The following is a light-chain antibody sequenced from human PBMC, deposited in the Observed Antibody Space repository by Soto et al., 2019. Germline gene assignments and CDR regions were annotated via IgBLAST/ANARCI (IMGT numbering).Light chain of an antibody. Sequence: EIVLTQSPGTLSLSPGERATLSCRASQSVSSCLAWYQQKPGQAPRLLIYGASTRATDIPARFSGSGSGTEFTLTISSLQSEDSGVYYCQQYNHWPRTFGQGTKVDIK. CDR1: QSVSSC. CDR3: QQYNHWPRT. J-gene: IGKJ1*01. CDR2: GAS. V-gene: IGKV3-15*01.